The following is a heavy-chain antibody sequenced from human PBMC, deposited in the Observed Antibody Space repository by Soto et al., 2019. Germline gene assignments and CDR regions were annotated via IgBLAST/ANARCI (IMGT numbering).Heavy chain of an antibody. CDR1: GGSFSGYY. D-gene: IGHD3-16*01. V-gene: IGHV4-34*01. J-gene: IGHJ5*02. Sequence: SETLSLTCAVYGGSFSGYYWSWIRQPPGKGLEWIGEINESGSTNYNPSLKSRVTISVDTSKNHFSLKVISVTAADTAVYYCARARRGLGHYIEYYELQRSNWFDPWGQGTLVTVSS. CDR3: ARARRGLGHYIEYYELQRSNWFDP. CDR2: INESGST.